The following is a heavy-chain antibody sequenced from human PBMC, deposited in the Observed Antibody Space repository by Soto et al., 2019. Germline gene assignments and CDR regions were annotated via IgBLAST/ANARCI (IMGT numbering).Heavy chain of an antibody. D-gene: IGHD6-19*01. J-gene: IGHJ4*02. CDR2: INGYNANT. Sequence: QVHLVQSGLEVKKPGASVKVSCKTSGYTFSNYGIAWVRQAPGQGLEWMGWINGYNANTNYAQKFQGRVTMTIDTSATTAYLELRSLASDGTAVFYCARGGSPVHFDHWGQGTLVPVS. CDR1: GYTFSNYG. V-gene: IGHV1-18*01. CDR3: ARGGSPVHFDH.